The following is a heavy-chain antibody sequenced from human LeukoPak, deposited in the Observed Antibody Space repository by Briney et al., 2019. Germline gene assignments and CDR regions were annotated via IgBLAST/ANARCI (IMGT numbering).Heavy chain of an antibody. V-gene: IGHV1-2*02. D-gene: IGHD3-10*01. CDR1: GFTFTDHY. CDR3: ARDQDYGSDY. CDR2: IKPDSVAT. Sequence: SVTVSFTTAGFTFTDHYMHWLRQAPGQGQEGMGWIKPDSVATNYAQKFQGRFTMSRYMSISTVYMELSSLTSDNMAMYWWARDQDYGSDYWGQGTLVTVSA. J-gene: IGHJ4*02.